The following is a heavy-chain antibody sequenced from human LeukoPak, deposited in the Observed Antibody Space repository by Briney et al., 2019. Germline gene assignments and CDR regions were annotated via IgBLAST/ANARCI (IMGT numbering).Heavy chain of an antibody. D-gene: IGHD2-2*02. CDR3: ARGTRDCSSSSCYNY. V-gene: IGHV3-30-3*01. CDR2: ISYDGSNK. Sequence: PGGSLRLSCAASGFTFSSYAMHWVRQAPGKGLEWVAVISYDGSNKYYADSVKGRFTISRDNSKNTLYLQMNSLRTEDTAVYYCARGTRDCSSSSCYNYWGQGTLVTVSS. CDR1: GFTFSSYA. J-gene: IGHJ4*02.